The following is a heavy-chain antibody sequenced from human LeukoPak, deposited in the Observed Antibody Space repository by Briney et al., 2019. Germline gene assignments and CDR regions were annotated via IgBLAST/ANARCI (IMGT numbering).Heavy chain of an antibody. CDR2: IYYSGST. V-gene: IGHV4-61*08. J-gene: IGHJ4*02. Sequence: PSETLSLTCTVSGGSISSGGYYWSWIRQHPGKGLEWIGYIYYSGSTYYNPSLKSRVTISVDTSKNQFSLKLSSVTAADTAVYYCARMPLAKQKFGSFDYWGQGTLVTVSS. D-gene: IGHD3-10*01. CDR3: ARMPLAKQKFGSFDY. CDR1: GGSISSGGYY.